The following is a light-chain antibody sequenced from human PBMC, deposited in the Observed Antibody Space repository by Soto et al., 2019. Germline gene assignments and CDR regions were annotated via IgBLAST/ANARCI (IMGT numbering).Light chain of an antibody. CDR1: SSDVGGYNY. Sequence: QSVLTQPASVSGSPGQSITISCTGTSSDVGGYNYVSWYQHHPGKTPKLMIYKGSYRPSGISNRFTGSKSGNTASLTTSGLHAKDDSDYSYRSYTSDTIHVFGTRTQVTVL. V-gene: IGLV2-14*01. CDR2: KGS. J-gene: IGLJ1*01. CDR3: RSYTSDTIHV.